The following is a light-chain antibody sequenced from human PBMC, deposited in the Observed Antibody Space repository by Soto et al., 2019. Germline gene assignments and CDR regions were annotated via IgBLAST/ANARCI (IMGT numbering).Light chain of an antibody. CDR2: EVS. V-gene: IGLV2-14*01. Sequence: QSALTQPASVSGSPGQSITISCTGTSSDVGGYKYVSWYQQHPGKAPKLMIYEVSNRPSGVSNRFSGSKSGNTASLTISGLLAEEEADYYCSSYTSSSTPYVFGTGTKLTVL. J-gene: IGLJ1*01. CDR1: SSDVGGYKY. CDR3: SSYTSSSTPYV.